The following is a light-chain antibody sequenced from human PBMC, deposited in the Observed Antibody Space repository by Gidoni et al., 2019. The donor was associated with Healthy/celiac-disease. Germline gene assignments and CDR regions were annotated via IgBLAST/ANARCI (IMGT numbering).Light chain of an antibody. CDR3: QQYDNLPRVT. V-gene: IGKV1-33*01. CDR2: DAS. J-gene: IGKJ4*01. CDR1: QDISKY. Sequence: IQMTPSPSSLSASVGDRVTITCQASQDISKYLNWYQQKPGKDPKLLIYDASNLETGVPSRFSGSGSGTDFTFTISSLQPEDIATYYCQQYDNLPRVTFGGGTKVEIK.